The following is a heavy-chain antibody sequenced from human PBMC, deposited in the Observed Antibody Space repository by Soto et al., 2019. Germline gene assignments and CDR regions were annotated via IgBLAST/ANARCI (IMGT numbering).Heavy chain of an antibody. CDR1: GFTFSSYG. J-gene: IGHJ4*02. D-gene: IGHD1-1*01. CDR2: ISYDGSNK. Sequence: GGSLRLSCAASGFTFSSYGMHWVRQAPGKGLEWVAVISYDGSNKYYADSVKGRFTISRDNSKNTLYLQMNSLRAEDTAVYYCAVLKNWNRQYDYWGQGTLVTVSS. CDR3: AVLKNWNRQYDY. V-gene: IGHV3-30*03.